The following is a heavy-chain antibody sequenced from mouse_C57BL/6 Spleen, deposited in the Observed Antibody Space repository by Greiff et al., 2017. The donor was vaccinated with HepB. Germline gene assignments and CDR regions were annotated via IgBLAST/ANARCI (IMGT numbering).Heavy chain of an antibody. D-gene: IGHD2-1*01. CDR1: GYSITSGYD. CDR2: ISYSGST. J-gene: IGHJ4*01. V-gene: IGHV3-1*01. CDR3: ARGGNFLMDY. Sequence: EVQLVESGPGMVKPSQSLSLTCTVTGYSITSGYDWHWIRHFPGNKLEWMGYISYSGSTNYNPSLKSRISITHDTSKNHFFLKLNSVTTEDTATYYCARGGNFLMDYWGQGTSVTVSS.